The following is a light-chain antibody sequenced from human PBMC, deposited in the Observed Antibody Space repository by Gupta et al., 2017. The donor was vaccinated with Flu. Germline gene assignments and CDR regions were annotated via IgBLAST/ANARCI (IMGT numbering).Light chain of an antibody. V-gene: IGLV3-21*02. CDR3: QVWDGGRDDSGL. J-gene: IGLJ2*01. CDR2: DAS. CDR1: NIGSKS. Sequence: SYELTQPPSVSVAPGQTARMTCGGNNIGSKSVHWYQQKPGQAPVVVVYDASDRPSGIPERFSGSHSGNTATLTINRVDAGDEADYYCQVWDGGRDDSGLFGGGTKLTVL.